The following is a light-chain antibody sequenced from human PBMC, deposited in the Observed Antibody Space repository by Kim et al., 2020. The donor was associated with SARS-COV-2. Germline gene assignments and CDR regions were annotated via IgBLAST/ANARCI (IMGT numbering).Light chain of an antibody. CDR2: GKN. CDR3: NSRDSNDNVV. V-gene: IGLV3-19*01. Sequence: VGLGQTVRSTGQGDSLRSCYATWYQQKPGQAAIQVIYGKNNRPSGSPHRFSGASSGNTASLTVTGTQAGDEADDYCNSRDSNDNVVFGGGTKLTVL. J-gene: IGLJ2*01. CDR1: SLRSCY.